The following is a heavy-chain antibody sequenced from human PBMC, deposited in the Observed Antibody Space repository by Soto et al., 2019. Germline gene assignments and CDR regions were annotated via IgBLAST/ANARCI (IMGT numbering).Heavy chain of an antibody. V-gene: IGHV1-2*02. D-gene: IGHD5-12*01. CDR3: ARDLAGLELSGYVGLGNYYYYGMDA. CDR1: GYTFTGYY. J-gene: IGHJ6*02. Sequence: ASVKVSCKASGYTFTGYYMHWVRQAPGQGLEWMGWINPNSGGTNYAQKFHGRVTMTRDTSISTAYMELSRLRSDDTAVYYCARDLAGLELSGYVGLGNYYYYGMDAWGQGTTVTVSS. CDR2: INPNSGGT.